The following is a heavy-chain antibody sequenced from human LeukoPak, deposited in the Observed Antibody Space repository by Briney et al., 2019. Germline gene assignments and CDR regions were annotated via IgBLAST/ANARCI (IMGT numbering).Heavy chain of an antibody. V-gene: IGHV3-21*01. CDR3: ARDGVVAGPWHFDY. Sequence: GGSLRLSCAASEFTFSSYSMNWVRQAPGKGLEWVSSISSSSSYIYYADSVKGRFTISRDNAKNSLYLQMNSLRAEDTAVYYCARDGVVAGPWHFDYWGQGTLVTVSS. D-gene: IGHD2-15*01. CDR2: ISSSSSYI. CDR1: EFTFSSYS. J-gene: IGHJ4*02.